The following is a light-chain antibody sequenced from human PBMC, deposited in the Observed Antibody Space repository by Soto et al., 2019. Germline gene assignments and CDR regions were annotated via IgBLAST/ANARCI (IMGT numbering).Light chain of an antibody. J-gene: IGKJ2*01. V-gene: IGKV3-15*01. CDR2: GAS. CDR1: QSVSSN. CDR3: QQYNNWPRT. Sequence: EIVMTQSPATLSVSPGERATLSCRASQSVSSNLAWYQQKPGQAPRLLIYGASTRATGIPARFSGSGSGTEVTLTISSLQSEDFAVYYCQQYNNWPRTFGQGNKLEIK.